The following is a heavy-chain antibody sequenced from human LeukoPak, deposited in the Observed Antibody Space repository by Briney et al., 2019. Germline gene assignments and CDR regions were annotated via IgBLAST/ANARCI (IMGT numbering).Heavy chain of an antibody. Sequence: GGSLKLSCAASGVTFSSNSMNWVRQAPGQGLVWVSRINSNGSSTSYADSVKGRFTISRDNAKNTLYLQMNSLRAEDTAVYYCAAAFDIWGQGTMVTVSS. V-gene: IGHV3-74*01. CDR2: INSNGSST. CDR1: GVTFSSNS. J-gene: IGHJ3*02. CDR3: AAAFDI.